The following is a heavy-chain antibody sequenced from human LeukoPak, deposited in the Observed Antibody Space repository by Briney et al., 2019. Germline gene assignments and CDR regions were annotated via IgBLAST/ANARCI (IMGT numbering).Heavy chain of an antibody. D-gene: IGHD3-3*01. Sequence: GGSLRLSCAASGFSFSPAWMSWVRQAPGKGLEWVGHIKSKTDGGTASYAAPVEGRFTIARDDSKSTLHLQMNSLKTEDTAVYYCACFWSGYGLSYWGQGTLVTFSS. CDR1: GFSFSPAW. V-gene: IGHV3-15*01. CDR3: ACFWSGYGLSY. J-gene: IGHJ4*02. CDR2: IKSKTDGGTA.